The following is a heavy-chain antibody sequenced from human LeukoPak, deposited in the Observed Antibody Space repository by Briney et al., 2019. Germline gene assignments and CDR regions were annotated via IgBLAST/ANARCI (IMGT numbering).Heavy chain of an antibody. CDR1: GYTLTGYY. V-gene: IGHV1-2*02. J-gene: IGHJ5*02. CDR2: IYPDTGGT. D-gene: IGHD3-16*01. Sequence: ASVKVSCKASGYTLTGYYMYWVRQATGQGIEWIGWIYPDTGGTNYAQRFQGRVTMTRDTSISTVYMELSRLRSDDTAVYYCARVGGQYWFDPWGQGTLVTVSS. CDR3: ARVGGQYWFDP.